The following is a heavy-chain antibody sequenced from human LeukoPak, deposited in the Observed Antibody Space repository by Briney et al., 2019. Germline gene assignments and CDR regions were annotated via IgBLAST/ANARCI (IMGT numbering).Heavy chain of an antibody. Sequence: GASVKVSCKASVYTFPGYGITWVRQAPGHGLEWMGWISAYNGNTKYAQKLQGRVTMTTDTSTSTAYMELRSLRSDDTAVYYCARDADHNPLVHWGQGTLVTVSS. CDR2: ISAYNGNT. CDR3: ARDADHNPLVH. CDR1: VYTFPGYG. J-gene: IGHJ4*02. V-gene: IGHV1-18*01.